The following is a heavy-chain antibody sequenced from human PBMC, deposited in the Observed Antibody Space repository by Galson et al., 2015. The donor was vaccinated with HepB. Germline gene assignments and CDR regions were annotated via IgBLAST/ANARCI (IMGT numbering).Heavy chain of an antibody. CDR3: ASSIAAAFCLDY. Sequence: SLRLSCAASGFTFSGYAMSWVRQAPGKGLEWVSAISGSGGSTYYADSVKGRFTISRDNSKNTLYLQMNSLRAEDTAVYYCASSIAAAFCLDYWGQGTLVTVSS. V-gene: IGHV3-23*01. D-gene: IGHD6-13*01. J-gene: IGHJ4*02. CDR1: GFTFSGYA. CDR2: ISGSGGST.